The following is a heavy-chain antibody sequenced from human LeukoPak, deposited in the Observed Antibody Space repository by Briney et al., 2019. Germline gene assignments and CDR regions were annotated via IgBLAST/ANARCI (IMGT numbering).Heavy chain of an antibody. CDR3: ARDADLGTTITGAFDI. Sequence: PGGSLRLSCAASGFTFSSYEMNWVRQAPGKGLEWVANIKQDGSEKFHVDSVKGRFTVSRDNAKNSLYLQMNSLRAEDTAVYYCARDADLGTTITGAFDIWGQGTMVTVSA. D-gene: IGHD5-24*01. J-gene: IGHJ3*02. V-gene: IGHV3-7*01. CDR2: IKQDGSEK. CDR1: GFTFSSYE.